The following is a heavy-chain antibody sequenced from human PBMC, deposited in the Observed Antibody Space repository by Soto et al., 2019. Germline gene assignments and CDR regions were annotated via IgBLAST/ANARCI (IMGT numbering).Heavy chain of an antibody. D-gene: IGHD1-1*01. J-gene: IGHJ4*02. CDR3: ERGEATGTALDY. V-gene: IGHV4-34*01. CDR1: GGSFSGYY. CDR2: INHSGST. Sequence: QVQLQQWGAGLLKPSETLSLTCAVYGGSFSGYYWSWIRQPPGKGLDRIGDINHSGSTKYNTSLKSRATISVDTSKTHFSLKLSSVTAADTAVYYCERGEATGTALDYWGQGTLVTVSS.